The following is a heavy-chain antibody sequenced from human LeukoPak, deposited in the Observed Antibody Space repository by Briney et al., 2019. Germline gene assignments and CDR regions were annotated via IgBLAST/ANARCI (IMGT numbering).Heavy chain of an antibody. V-gene: IGHV1-2*02. D-gene: IGHD3-10*01. CDR1: GYTFTAYY. CDR3: ARDLGYGAGSYFPNWFDP. CDR2: FNPNSGGT. Sequence: GASVKLSCKASGYTFTAYYMHWVRQAPGQGLEWRGWFNPNSGGTNYAQKYHGRVTMTRDTSISTAYMELSRLRSDDTAVYYWARDLGYGAGSYFPNWFDPWGQGALVTVSS. J-gene: IGHJ5*02.